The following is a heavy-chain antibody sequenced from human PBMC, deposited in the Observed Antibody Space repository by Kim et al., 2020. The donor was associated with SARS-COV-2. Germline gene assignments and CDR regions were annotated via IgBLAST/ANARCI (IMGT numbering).Heavy chain of an antibody. J-gene: IGHJ4*02. D-gene: IGHD1-26*01. CDR2: IYYSGST. V-gene: IGHV4-59*01. CDR1: GGSISSYY. CDR3: ARGSLYSGSRTGNFDY. Sequence: SETLSLTCTVSGGSISSYYWSWIRQPPGKGLEWIGYIYYSGSTNYNPSLKSRVTISVDTSKNQFSLKLSSVTAADTAVYYCARGSLYSGSRTGNFDYWGQGTLVTVSS.